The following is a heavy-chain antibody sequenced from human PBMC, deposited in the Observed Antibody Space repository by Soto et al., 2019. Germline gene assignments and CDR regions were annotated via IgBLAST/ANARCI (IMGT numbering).Heavy chain of an antibody. CDR2: ISGSGGST. Sequence: EVQLLESGGGLVQPGGSLRLSCAASGLTFSSDAMSWVRQAPGKGLEWVSGISGSGGSTNYADSVKGRFTISRDKSKNTLYLQMNSLRAEDTAVYYCAKDDLYGVFDYWGQGTLVTVSS. J-gene: IGHJ4*02. V-gene: IGHV3-23*01. CDR1: GLTFSSDA. D-gene: IGHD4-17*01. CDR3: AKDDLYGVFDY.